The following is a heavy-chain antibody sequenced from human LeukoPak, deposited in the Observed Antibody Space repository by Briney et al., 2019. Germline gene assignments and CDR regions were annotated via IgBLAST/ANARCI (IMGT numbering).Heavy chain of an antibody. CDR3: ARDSPYYYDSSGHPN. CDR2: ISSSGSTI. Sequence: GGSVRLSCAATGFTLSSYEMNWVSQAPWQGLQWVSYISSSGSTIYYADSVKCRFTISRDNAKNSLYLQMNSLRAEDTAVYYCARDSPYYYDSSGHPNWGQGTLVTVAS. V-gene: IGHV3-48*03. D-gene: IGHD3-22*01. J-gene: IGHJ4*02. CDR1: GFTLSSYE.